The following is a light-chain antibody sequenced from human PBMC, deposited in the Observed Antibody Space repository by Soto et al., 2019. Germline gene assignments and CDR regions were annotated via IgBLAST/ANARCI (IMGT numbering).Light chain of an antibody. J-gene: IGLJ3*02. V-gene: IGLV1-47*01. CDR3: SAWDDSLSGQV. Sequence: QSVLTQPPSASGTPGQRVTISCSGSSSNIGSNYVYWYRQLPGTAPNVLIYRNDERPSGVPDRFSGSQSGSSASLAISGLRSEDEADYYCSAWDDSLSGQVFGRGTKLTVL. CDR2: RND. CDR1: SSNIGSNY.